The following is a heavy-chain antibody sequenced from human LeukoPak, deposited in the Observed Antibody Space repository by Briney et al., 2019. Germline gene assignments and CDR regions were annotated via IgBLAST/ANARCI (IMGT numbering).Heavy chain of an antibody. D-gene: IGHD6-13*01. V-gene: IGHV4-59*01. J-gene: IGHJ3*02. CDR3: ATDIAAAGTAFDI. CDR1: GGSISSYY. CDR2: IYYSGST. Sequence: SETLSLTCTVSGGSISSYYWSWIRQPPGKGLEWIGYIYYSGSTNYNPPLKSRVTISVDTSKNQFSLKLSSVTAADTAMYYCATDIAAAGTAFDIWGQGTMVTVSS.